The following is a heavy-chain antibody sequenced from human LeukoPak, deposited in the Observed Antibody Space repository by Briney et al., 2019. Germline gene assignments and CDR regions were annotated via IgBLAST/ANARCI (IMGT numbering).Heavy chain of an antibody. D-gene: IGHD3-22*01. J-gene: IGHJ4*02. V-gene: IGHV4-39*07. CDR1: GGSITSGTPY. CDR3: AREGRDYYDRSGYSPDY. Sequence: PSETLSLTCTVSGGSITSGTPYWGWVRQPPGRGLEWIGTFYSTGSTHYNPSLRNRVTISVDTSKNQFSLRLSSVTAADTAIYYCAREGRDYYDRSGYSPDYWGQGTLVTVSS. CDR2: FYSTGST.